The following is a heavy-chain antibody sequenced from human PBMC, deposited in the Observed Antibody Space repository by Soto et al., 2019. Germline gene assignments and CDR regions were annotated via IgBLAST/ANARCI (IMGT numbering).Heavy chain of an antibody. V-gene: IGHV3-23*01. Sequence: EVQLLESGGGLVQPGGSLRLSCAASGFNFPAYAMNWVRQAPGKGLQWVSGLVGSGGDINYADSVRGRFTVSRDNSRNTLYLQMNSLRDEDTAVYYCAKYLIANNGVWEPFDMWGRGTKVTVSS. CDR1: GFNFPAYA. CDR3: AKYLIANNGVWEPFDM. J-gene: IGHJ3*02. CDR2: LVGSGGDI. D-gene: IGHD2-8*01.